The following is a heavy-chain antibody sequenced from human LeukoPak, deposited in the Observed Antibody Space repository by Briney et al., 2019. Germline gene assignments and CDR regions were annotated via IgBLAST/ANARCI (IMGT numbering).Heavy chain of an antibody. Sequence: ASVKVSCKASGYTFTSYGINWVRQATGQGLEWMGWMNPNSGNTGYAQKFQGRVTMTRNTSISTAYMELSSLRSEDTAVYYCARGTGYSSGWCHFYYYYYYMDVWGKGTTVTISS. CDR2: MNPNSGNT. J-gene: IGHJ6*03. D-gene: IGHD6-19*01. CDR1: GYTFTSYG. CDR3: ARGTGYSSGWCHFYYYYYYMDV. V-gene: IGHV1-8*01.